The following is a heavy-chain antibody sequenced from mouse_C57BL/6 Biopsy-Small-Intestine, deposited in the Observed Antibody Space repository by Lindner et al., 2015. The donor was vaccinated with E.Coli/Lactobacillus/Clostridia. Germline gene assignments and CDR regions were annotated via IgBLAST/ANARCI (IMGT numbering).Heavy chain of an antibody. CDR1: GFTYSEYY. CDR2: ISPNNNDT. CDR3: ARDLGGSQGTVFDL. Sequence: SVKVSCKASGFTYSEYYIHWLRQAPGQGPEWMGWISPNNNDTKYEQTFQGRVTLTRDSSINTAYMELSSLRYDDTSAYFCARDLGGSQGTVFDLWGQGTRVTVSS. V-gene: IGHV1-84*02. J-gene: IGHJ1*01. D-gene: IGHD3-1*01.